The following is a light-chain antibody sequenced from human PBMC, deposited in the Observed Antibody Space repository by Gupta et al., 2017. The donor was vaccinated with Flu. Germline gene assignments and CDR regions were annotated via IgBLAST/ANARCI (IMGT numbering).Light chain of an antibody. J-gene: IGKJ4*01. V-gene: IGKV4-1*01. CDR2: WAS. CDR1: QSVLYSSNNKNY. Sequence: DIVMTQSPDSLAVSLGERATMNCKSSQSVLYSSNNKNYLAWYQQKPGQPPKLLIYWASTREAGVPDRFSGSGYGTDFTLTISSRQAEDVAVYYCHQYDSTVSLTFGGGTKVEIK. CDR3: HQYDSTVSLT.